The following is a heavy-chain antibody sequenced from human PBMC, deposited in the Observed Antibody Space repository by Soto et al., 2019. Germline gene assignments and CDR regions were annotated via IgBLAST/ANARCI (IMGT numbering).Heavy chain of an antibody. V-gene: IGHV4-34*01. J-gene: IGHJ6*02. CDR1: GGSFSGYY. D-gene: IGHD2-15*01. Sequence: PSETLSLTCAVYGGSFSGYYWSWIRQPPGKGLEWIGEINHSGSTNYNPSLKSRVTISVDTSKNQFSLKLSSVTAADPAVYYCARARKGYCSGGSCYSYYYYCMDVWGQGPTVTVSS. CDR2: INHSGST. CDR3: ARARKGYCSGGSCYSYYYYCMDV.